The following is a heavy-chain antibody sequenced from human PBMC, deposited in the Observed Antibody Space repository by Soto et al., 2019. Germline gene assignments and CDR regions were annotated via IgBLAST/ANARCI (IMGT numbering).Heavy chain of an antibody. Sequence: PSETLSLTCAVDGGSFSGYYWGWSRQPPGKGLEWIGEINHSGSTNYNPSLKSRVTISVDTSKNQFSLKLSSVTAADTAVYYCARVVVPAAIYYYGMDVWGQGTTVTVSS. V-gene: IGHV4-34*01. CDR2: INHSGST. CDR3: ARVVVPAAIYYYGMDV. J-gene: IGHJ6*02. CDR1: GGSFSGYY. D-gene: IGHD2-2*01.